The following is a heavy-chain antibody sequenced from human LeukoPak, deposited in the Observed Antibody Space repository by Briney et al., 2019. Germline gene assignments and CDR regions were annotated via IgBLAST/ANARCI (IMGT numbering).Heavy chain of an antibody. D-gene: IGHD3-10*01. V-gene: IGHV4-39*01. J-gene: IGHJ4*02. CDR1: GGSISSSSYY. Sequence: SETLSLTCTVSGGSISSSSYYWGWIRQPPGKGLEWIGSIYYSGSTYYNPSLKSRATISVDTSKNQFSLRLSSVTAADTAVYYCARLKSGGAGSYYKNPFDYWGQGTLVTVSS. CDR2: IYYSGST. CDR3: ARLKSGGAGSYYKNPFDY.